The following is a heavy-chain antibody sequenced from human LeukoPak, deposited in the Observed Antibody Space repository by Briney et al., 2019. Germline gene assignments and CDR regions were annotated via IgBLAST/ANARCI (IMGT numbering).Heavy chain of an antibody. CDR1: GGSISSYY. J-gene: IGHJ4*02. CDR3: ARARETEAIDY. CDR2: IYYSGST. V-gene: IGHV4-59*12. Sequence: SETLSLTCTVSGGSISSYYWSWIRQPPGRGLEWIGYIYYSGSTNYNPSLKSRVTLSVDTSKNQFSLRLTSVTAADTAVYYCARARETEAIDYWSQGTLVTVSS.